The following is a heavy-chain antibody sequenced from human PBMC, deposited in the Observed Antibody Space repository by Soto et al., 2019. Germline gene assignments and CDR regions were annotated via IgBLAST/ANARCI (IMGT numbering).Heavy chain of an antibody. CDR2: IIPKFGTT. J-gene: IGHJ4*02. Sequence: QVQLVQSGAEVKKPGSSVKVSCKASGGSFSTYGINWVRLAPGQGLEWMGGIIPKFGTTNYAQKFQGRVTITADESTNTAYMELNYLRSEDTAVYFCARDLAPYYGGNSLSLDYWGQGTLVTVSS. D-gene: IGHD4-17*01. V-gene: IGHV1-69*13. CDR1: GGSFSTYG. CDR3: ARDLAPYYGGNSLSLDY.